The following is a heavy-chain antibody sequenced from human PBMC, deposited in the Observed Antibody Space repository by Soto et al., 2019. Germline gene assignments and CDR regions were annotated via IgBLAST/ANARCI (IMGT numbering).Heavy chain of an antibody. CDR1: GYTFTSFG. CDR3: ARDKMIDDFGLETYDY. J-gene: IGHJ4*02. Sequence: ASGKVCCETSGYTFTSFGVSWVRQAPGQGLEWMGWISGYNGKTKYAQSLQGRVTMTADTSTSTAYLELRGLRSDDTAVYFCARDKMIDDFGLETYDYWGQGTTVTVSS. D-gene: IGHD3-22*01. CDR2: ISGYNGKT. V-gene: IGHV1-18*04.